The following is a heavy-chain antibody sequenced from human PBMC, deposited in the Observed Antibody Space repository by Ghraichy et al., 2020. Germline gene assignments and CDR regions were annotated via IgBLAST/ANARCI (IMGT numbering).Heavy chain of an antibody. J-gene: IGHJ4*02. CDR1: GFSLSNARMG. V-gene: IGHV2-26*01. CDR2: IFSNHEK. Sequence: SGPTLVKPTETLTLTCTVSGFSLSNARMGVSWIRQPPGKALEWLAHIFSNHEKSYSTSLKSRLTISKDTSKSQVVLTMTNMDPVDTATYYCARKLRWPSVGIDYWGQGTLVTVSS. D-gene: IGHD4-23*01. CDR3: ARKLRWPSVGIDY.